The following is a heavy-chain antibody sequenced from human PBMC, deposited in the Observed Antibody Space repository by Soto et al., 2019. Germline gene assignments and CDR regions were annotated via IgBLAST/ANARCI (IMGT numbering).Heavy chain of an antibody. CDR1: GFTFTDYA. Sequence: QVQLVQYGAEEKKPGASVKVSCKASGFTFTDYAIHWVRQAPGQGLEWMGWINADNGKTKYSQNFQGRFTITRDTSATTTYLDVSSLRSEDTAVYFCARGILTGYYFDYWGQGTLVTVSS. CDR3: ARGILTGYYFDY. D-gene: IGHD3-9*01. V-gene: IGHV1-3*05. CDR2: INADNGKT. J-gene: IGHJ4*02.